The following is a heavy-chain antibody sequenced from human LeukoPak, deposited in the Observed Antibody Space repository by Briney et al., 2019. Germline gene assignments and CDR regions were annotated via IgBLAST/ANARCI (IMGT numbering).Heavy chain of an antibody. V-gene: IGHV1-46*01. J-gene: IGHJ3*02. CDR1: GYTSTSYY. D-gene: IGHD2-21*01. CDR2: INPSGGST. Sequence: ASVKVSCKASGYTSTSYYMHWVRQAPGQGLEWMGIINPSGGSTSYAQKFQGRVTMTRDTSTSTVYMELSSLRSEDTAVYYCARGNPLISRLGDAFDIWGQGTMVTVSS. CDR3: ARGNPLISRLGDAFDI.